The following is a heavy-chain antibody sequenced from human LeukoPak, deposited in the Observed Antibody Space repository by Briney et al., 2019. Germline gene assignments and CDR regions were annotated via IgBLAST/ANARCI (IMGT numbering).Heavy chain of an antibody. V-gene: IGHV1-69*06. Sequence: SVKVSCKASGGTFSSYATSWVRQAPGQGLEWMGGIIPIFGTANYALKFQGRVTITADKSTSTAYMELSSLRSEDTAVYYCGSRAVAGTRLYWYFDLWGRGTLVTVSS. CDR3: GSRAVAGTRLYWYFDL. J-gene: IGHJ2*01. CDR2: IIPIFGTA. CDR1: GGTFSSYA. D-gene: IGHD6-19*01.